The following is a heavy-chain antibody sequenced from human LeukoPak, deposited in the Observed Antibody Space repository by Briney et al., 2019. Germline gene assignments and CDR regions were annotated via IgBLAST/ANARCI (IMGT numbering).Heavy chain of an antibody. CDR1: GFTVSSNY. CDR2: INSDGINT. D-gene: IGHD3-10*02. CDR3: AELGITMIGGV. J-gene: IGHJ6*03. V-gene: IGHV3-74*01. Sequence: GGSLRLSCAASGFTVSSNYMSWVRQAPGKGLVWASRINSDGINTSYADSVKGRFTISRDNAKNTLNLQMNSLRAEDTAVYYCAELGITMIGGVWGKGTTVTISS.